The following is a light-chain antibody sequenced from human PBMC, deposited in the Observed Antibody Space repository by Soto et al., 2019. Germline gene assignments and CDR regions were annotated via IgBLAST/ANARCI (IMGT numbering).Light chain of an antibody. CDR1: IDDVGAYHY. CDR3: SSYGGFNNVI. Sequence: QSVLTQPPSASGSPGQSVTISCTGTIDDVGAYHYVSWYRQFPGEAPQLIIYEVTKRPSGVPDRFSGSKSGNTASLTVSGLQADAEADYYCSSYGGFNNVIFGGGTKVTVL. J-gene: IGLJ2*01. V-gene: IGLV2-8*01. CDR2: EVT.